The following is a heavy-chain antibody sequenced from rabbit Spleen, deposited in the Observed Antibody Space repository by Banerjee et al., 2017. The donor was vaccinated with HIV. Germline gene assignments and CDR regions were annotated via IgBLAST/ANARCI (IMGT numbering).Heavy chain of an antibody. CDR3: ARGGGL. CDR2: IDPVFGSA. V-gene: IGHV1S40*01. CDR1: GVSFSSDYW. J-gene: IGHJ4*01. Sequence: QSLEESGGDLVKPGASLTLTCTASGVSFSSDYWICWVRQAPGKGLEWIGYIDPVFGSAYYASWVNGRFSISRENTQNTVSLQLNSLTAADTATYFCARGGGLWGPGTLVTVS.